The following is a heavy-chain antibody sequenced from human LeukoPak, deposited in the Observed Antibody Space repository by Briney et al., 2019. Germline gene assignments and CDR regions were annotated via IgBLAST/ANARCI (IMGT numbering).Heavy chain of an antibody. CDR2: IGGSGGST. CDR1: GFTFSSYA. V-gene: IGHV3-23*01. D-gene: IGHD2-2*01. CDR3: AKAYCSSTSCSDY. J-gene: IGHJ4*02. Sequence: GGSLRLSCAASGFTFSSYAMSWVRQAPGKGLEWVSAIGGSGGSTYYADSVKGRFTISRDNSKNTLYLQMNSLRAEDTAVYYCAKAYCSSTSCSDYWGQGTLVTVSS.